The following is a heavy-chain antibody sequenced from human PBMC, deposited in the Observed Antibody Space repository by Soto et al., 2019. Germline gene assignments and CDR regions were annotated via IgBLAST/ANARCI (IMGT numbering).Heavy chain of an antibody. V-gene: IGHV3-23*01. CDR2: TSGSGGST. CDR1: GFTFSSYA. D-gene: IGHD6-13*01. J-gene: IGHJ5*02. CDR3: AKDPRREAAGLVYWFDP. Sequence: GGSLRLSCAASGFTFSSYAMSWVRQAPGKGLEWVSATSGSGGSTYYADSVKGRFTISRDNSKNTLYLQMNSLRAEDTAVYYCAKDPRREAAGLVYWFDPWGQGTLVTVSS.